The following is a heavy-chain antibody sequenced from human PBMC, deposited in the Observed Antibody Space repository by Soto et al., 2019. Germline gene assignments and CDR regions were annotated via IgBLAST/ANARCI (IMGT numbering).Heavy chain of an antibody. CDR1: GFTFSSYV. CDR2: ISSDGSNK. CDR3: ARAIPGRWLFDY. J-gene: IGHJ4*02. V-gene: IGHV3-30-3*01. D-gene: IGHD1-1*01. Sequence: QVQLVESGGGVVQPGRSLRLSCAASGFTFSSYVIHWVRQAPGKGLEWVAVISSDGSNKYYADSVKGRFTISRDNSENTLYLHMNGLRAEDTAVYYCARAIPGRWLFDYWGQGTLVTVSS.